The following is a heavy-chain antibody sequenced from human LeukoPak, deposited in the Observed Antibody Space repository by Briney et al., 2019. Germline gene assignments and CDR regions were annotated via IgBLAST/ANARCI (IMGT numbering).Heavy chain of an antibody. CDR1: GYTFTSFY. D-gene: IGHD5-18*01. Sequence: GASVKVSCKASGYTFTSFYVHWVRQAPGQGLEWVAIINPSDGTTTYAQKFQGRLTMTRDTSISTAYMELSSLRSEDTAVYYCARYEGAMVQNLDYWGRGTLVTVSS. J-gene: IGHJ4*02. CDR2: INPSDGTT. CDR3: ARYEGAMVQNLDY. V-gene: IGHV1-46*01.